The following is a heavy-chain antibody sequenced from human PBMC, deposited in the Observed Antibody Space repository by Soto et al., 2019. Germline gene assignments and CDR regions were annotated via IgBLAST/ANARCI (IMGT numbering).Heavy chain of an antibody. CDR1: GFSFDDYA. CDR2: ISWNSGSI. Sequence: RVSCAASGFSFDDYAMHWFRQAPWKGLEWVSGISWNSGSIGYADSVKGRFTISRDNAKNSLYLQMNSLRAEDTALYYCAKDMGGRGSGSYYYYYGMDVWGQGTTVTVSS. V-gene: IGHV3-9*01. CDR3: AKDMGGRGSGSYYYYYGMDV. D-gene: IGHD3-10*01. J-gene: IGHJ6*02.